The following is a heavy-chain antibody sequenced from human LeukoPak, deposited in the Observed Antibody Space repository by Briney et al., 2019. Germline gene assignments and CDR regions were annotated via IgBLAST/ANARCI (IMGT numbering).Heavy chain of an antibody. D-gene: IGHD5-24*01. CDR3: AKSSSARGDGYTLDY. CDR2: ISGSGGST. CDR1: GFTFSSYA. J-gene: IGHJ4*02. V-gene: IGHV3-23*01. Sequence: QAGGSLRLSCAASGFTFSSYAMSWVRQAPGKGLEWVSAISGSGGSTYYADSVKGRFTISRDNSKNTLYLQMSSLRAEDTAVYYCAKSSSARGDGYTLDYWGQGTLVTVSS.